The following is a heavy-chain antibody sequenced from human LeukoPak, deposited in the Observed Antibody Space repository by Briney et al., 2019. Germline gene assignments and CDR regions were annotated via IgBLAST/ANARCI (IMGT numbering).Heavy chain of an antibody. V-gene: IGHV3-7*01. Sequence: GGSLRLSCAASGFTFSSYWMSWVRQAPGKGLEWVADINLDGSEKYYVGSVKGRFTISRDNAKNSLNLHMNSLRAEDTAVYYCAREGTRGLFDSWGQGTLVTVSS. J-gene: IGHJ4*02. D-gene: IGHD1/OR15-1a*01. CDR2: INLDGSEK. CDR3: AREGTRGLFDS. CDR1: GFTFSSYW.